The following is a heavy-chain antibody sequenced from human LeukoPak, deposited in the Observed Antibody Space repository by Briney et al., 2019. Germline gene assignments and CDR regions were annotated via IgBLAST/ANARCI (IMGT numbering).Heavy chain of an antibody. J-gene: IGHJ2*01. D-gene: IGHD3-9*01. CDR3: ARVFYYGILTGSMYWYLDL. CDR2: VYHSGTT. CDR1: GGSVRGNS. V-gene: IGHV4-59*02. Sequence: PSETLSLTCTVSGGSVRGNSWSWIRQSPGKALEWIGYVYHSGTTNYNPPLSSRVTISADTSRDQFSLRLTSVPAADSAVYYCARVFYYGILTGSMYWYLDLWGRGTLVTVSS.